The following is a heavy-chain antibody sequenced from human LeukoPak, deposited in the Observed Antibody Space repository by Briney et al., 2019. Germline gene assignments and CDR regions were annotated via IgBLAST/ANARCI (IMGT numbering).Heavy chain of an antibody. CDR1: GYSLTIYG. CDR2: ISAYNGNT. J-gene: IGHJ5*02. CDR3: ARVKRGIKFSPHALVAVADTKWGPNWFDP. Sequence: ASVKVSFKASGYSLTIYGISWVRQAPGQGLEWMGWISAYNGNTNYSQKLQGRVTMTTDTSTSTAYMELRSLISDDTAVYYCARVKRGIKFSPHALVAVADTKWGPNWFDPWGQGTLVTVSS. V-gene: IGHV1-18*01. D-gene: IGHD6-19*01.